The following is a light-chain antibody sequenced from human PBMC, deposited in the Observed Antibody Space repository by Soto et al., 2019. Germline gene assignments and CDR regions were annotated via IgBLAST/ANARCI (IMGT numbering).Light chain of an antibody. V-gene: IGKV1D-12*01. CDR2: AAS. Sequence: IQMTQSPSSVSAAVGERVTITCRASQVMSSWLAWYQQKPGKAPKLLIFAASTLQSGVPSRVSGSGSRTDFTLTITSLQPEDIGTYYCQQTDTLPSTFGQGTRLEIK. J-gene: IGKJ5*01. CDR3: QQTDTLPST. CDR1: QVMSSW.